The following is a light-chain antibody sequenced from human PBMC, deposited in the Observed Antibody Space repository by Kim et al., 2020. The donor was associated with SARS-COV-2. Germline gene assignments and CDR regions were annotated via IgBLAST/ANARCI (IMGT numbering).Light chain of an antibody. CDR1: SSDVGGYNY. V-gene: IGLV2-11*01. J-gene: IGLJ3*02. Sequence: GQSVTISCTGTSSDVGGYNYVSWYQQHPGKAPKLMIYDVSKRPSGVPDRFSGSKSGNTASLTISGLQAEDEADYYYCSYAGSYTWVFGGGTKLTVL. CDR2: DVS. CDR3: CSYAGSYTWV.